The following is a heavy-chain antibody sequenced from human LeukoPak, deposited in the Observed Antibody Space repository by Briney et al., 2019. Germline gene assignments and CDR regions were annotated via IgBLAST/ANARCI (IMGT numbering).Heavy chain of an antibody. V-gene: IGHV1-2*02. CDR2: INPNSGGT. CDR3: ARARTPLIAAAGTHYYYGLDV. D-gene: IGHD6-13*01. Sequence: PGASVKVSCKASGYTFTGYYMHWVRQAPGQGLEWMGWINPNSGGTNYAQKFQGRVTMTRDTSISTAYMELSGLRSEDTAVYYCARARTPLIAAAGTHYYYGLDVWGQGTTVTVSS. J-gene: IGHJ6*02. CDR1: GYTFTGYY.